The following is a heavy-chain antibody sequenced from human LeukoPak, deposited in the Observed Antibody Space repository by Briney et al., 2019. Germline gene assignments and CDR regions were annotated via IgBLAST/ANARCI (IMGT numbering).Heavy chain of an antibody. D-gene: IGHD2-15*01. CDR1: GGSIYSTYYY. V-gene: IGHV4-39*01. Sequence: SETLSLTCTVSGGSIYSTYYYWGWIRQPPGQGLEWIGSIYYSGRPYYNPSLKSRVTISVDTSKNQFSLKLDSVTAADTAVYYCARAPKRKYCSGGSCYLTGANYWGQGTLVTVSS. CDR2: IYYSGRP. CDR3: ARAPKRKYCSGGSCYLTGANY. J-gene: IGHJ4*02.